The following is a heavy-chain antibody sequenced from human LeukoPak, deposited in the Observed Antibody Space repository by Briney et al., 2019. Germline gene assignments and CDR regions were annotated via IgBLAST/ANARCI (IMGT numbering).Heavy chain of an antibody. CDR1: GYTFTGYH. J-gene: IGHJ3*02. D-gene: IGHD3-22*01. Sequence: ASVKVSCKASGYTFTGYHLHWVRQAPGQGLEWMGWMNPNSGGTNYAQKFQGRVTMTRDTSISTAYMELSRLRSDDTAVYYCARDYYDSSGFGAFDIWGQGTMVTVSS. V-gene: IGHV1-2*02. CDR2: MNPNSGGT. CDR3: ARDYYDSSGFGAFDI.